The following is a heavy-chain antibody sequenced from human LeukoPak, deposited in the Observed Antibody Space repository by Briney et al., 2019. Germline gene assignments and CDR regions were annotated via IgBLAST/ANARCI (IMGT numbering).Heavy chain of an antibody. J-gene: IGHJ4*02. CDR2: IIPILGIA. CDR3: ARGTYYYDSSGYYPPPSFDY. D-gene: IGHD3-22*01. Sequence: GASVKVSCKASGGTFSSYTISWVRQAPGQGLEWMGRIIPILGIANYAQKFQGRVTITADKSTSTDYMELSSLRSEDTAVYYCARGTYYYDSSGYYPPPSFDYWGQGTLVTVSS. V-gene: IGHV1-69*02. CDR1: GGTFSSYT.